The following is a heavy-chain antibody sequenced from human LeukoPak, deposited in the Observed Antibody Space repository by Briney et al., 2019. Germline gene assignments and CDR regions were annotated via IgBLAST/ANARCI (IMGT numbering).Heavy chain of an antibody. V-gene: IGHV4-59*01. CDR1: GGSISSYY. CDR3: ARAKSVVGKYYFDY. D-gene: IGHD2-15*01. Sequence: SETLSLTCTVSGGSISSYYWSWIRQPPGKGLEWIGYIYYSGSTNYNPSLKSRVTISVDTSKNQFSLKLSSVTAADTAVYYCARAKSVVGKYYFDYWGQGTLVTVSS. J-gene: IGHJ4*02. CDR2: IYYSGST.